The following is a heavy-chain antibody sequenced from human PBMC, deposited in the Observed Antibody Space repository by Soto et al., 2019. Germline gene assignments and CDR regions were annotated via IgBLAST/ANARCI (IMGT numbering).Heavy chain of an antibody. CDR3: ARGHISSTKNWLDP. CDR1: GGTFSSYT. D-gene: IGHD6-6*01. Sequence: SVKVSCKASGGTFSSYTISWVRQAPGQGLEWMGRIIPILGIANYAQKFQGRVTMTWDTSISTAYMELSSLRFEDTAMYYCARGHISSTKNWLDPWGQGTLVTVSS. V-gene: IGHV1-69*02. CDR2: IIPILGIA. J-gene: IGHJ5*02.